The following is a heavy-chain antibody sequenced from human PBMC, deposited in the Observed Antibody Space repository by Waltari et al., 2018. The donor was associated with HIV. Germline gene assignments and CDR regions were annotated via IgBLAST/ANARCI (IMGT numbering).Heavy chain of an antibody. V-gene: IGHV3-7*01. D-gene: IGHD3-3*01. J-gene: IGHJ6*02. CDR3: AREEDFVTIFKNYYYGMDV. CDR2: IKEDGSER. Sequence: QLVESGGGLVQPGGSLRLSCAASGFTFSRHWMSWVRQGPGKGLGWVTNIKEDGSERKYVDSVKGRFTISRDNAKNAVYLQMKSLRVEDTAVYFWAREEDFVTIFKNYYYGMDVWGQGTSVTVSS. CDR1: GFTFSRHW.